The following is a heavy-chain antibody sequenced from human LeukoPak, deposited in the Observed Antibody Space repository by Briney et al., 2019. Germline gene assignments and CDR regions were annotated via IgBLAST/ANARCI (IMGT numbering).Heavy chain of an antibody. Sequence: GGPLRPPCAAPGFPFSAYAMTWVGQAPGKGLEWVSLISASGGSTYYADSVKGRFTISRDNSKNTLYLQMNSLRADDTAVYYCAKGMWDYAYDYWGQGTRVTVSS. V-gene: IGHV3-23*01. CDR3: AKGMWDYAYDY. CDR1: GFPFSAYA. CDR2: ISASGGST. J-gene: IGHJ4*02. D-gene: IGHD4-17*01.